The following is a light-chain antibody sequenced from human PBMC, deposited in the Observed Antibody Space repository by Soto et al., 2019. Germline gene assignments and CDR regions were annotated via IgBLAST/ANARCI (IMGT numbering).Light chain of an antibody. CDR1: QSVSSY. J-gene: IGKJ5*01. Sequence: EIVLTQSPATLSLSPGERATLSCRSSQSVSSYLAWYQQKPVQAPRLIXYDASNRANGIPARFSGSGSGTDFTLTLNSLEPEDSAVYACQQRSNWPSITFGQGTRLEIK. CDR2: DAS. V-gene: IGKV3-11*01. CDR3: QQRSNWPSIT.